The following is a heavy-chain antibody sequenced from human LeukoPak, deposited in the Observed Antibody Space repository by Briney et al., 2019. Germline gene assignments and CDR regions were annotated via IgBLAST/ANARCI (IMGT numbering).Heavy chain of an antibody. D-gene: IGHD6-19*01. CDR3: AKDLVVAGINAFDI. Sequence: GGSLRLSCAASGFTFSSYAMSWVRQAPGKGLEWVSSISGRGGSTYYADSVKGRFTISKEYLQMNSLRAEDTAVYYCAKDLVVAGINAFDIWGQGTLVTVSS. CDR1: GFTFSSYA. J-gene: IGHJ3*02. V-gene: IGHV3-23*01. CDR2: ISGRGGST.